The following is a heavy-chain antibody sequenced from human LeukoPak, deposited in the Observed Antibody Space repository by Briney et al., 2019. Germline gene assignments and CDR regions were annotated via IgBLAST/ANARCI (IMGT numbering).Heavy chain of an antibody. CDR3: AREKPYYYDSSGYPFDY. V-gene: IGHV4-34*01. CDR1: GGSFSGHY. D-gene: IGHD3-22*01. Sequence: PSETLSLTCAVYGGSFSGHYWSWIRQPPGKGLEWIGEINHSGSTNYNPSLKSRVTISVDTSKNQFSLKLSSVTAADMAVYYCAREKPYYYDSSGYPFDYWGQGTLVTVSS. CDR2: INHSGST. J-gene: IGHJ4*02.